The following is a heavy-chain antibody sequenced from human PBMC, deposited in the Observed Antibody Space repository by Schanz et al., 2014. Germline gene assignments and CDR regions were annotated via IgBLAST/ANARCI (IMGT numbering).Heavy chain of an antibody. Sequence: VKLVESGGGAVRPGGSLRLSCAASGFTLSSYWMHWVRQAPGKGLEWVSDISSGSSYANYADSVKGRFTISRDNSKNTLYLQMNTLRAEDTAVYYCARDRGYCSGGSCLTFDYWGQGTLVTVSS. CDR3: ARDRGYCSGGSCLTFDY. V-gene: IGHV3-NL1*01. CDR2: ISSGSSYA. CDR1: GFTLSSYW. J-gene: IGHJ4*02. D-gene: IGHD2-15*01.